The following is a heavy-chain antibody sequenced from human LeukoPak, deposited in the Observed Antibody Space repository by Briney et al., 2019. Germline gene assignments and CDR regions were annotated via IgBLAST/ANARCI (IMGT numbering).Heavy chain of an antibody. CDR2: IYTSGST. CDR1: GGSISSYY. Sequence: SETLSLTCTVSGGSISSYYWSWIRQPAGKGLEWIGRIYTSGSTNYNPSLKSRVTMSVDTSKNQFSLKLSSVTAADTAVHYCARDREVKAYRYYYGMDVWGQGTTVTVSS. D-gene: IGHD2-21*01. CDR3: ARDREVKAYRYYYGMDV. V-gene: IGHV4-4*07. J-gene: IGHJ6*02.